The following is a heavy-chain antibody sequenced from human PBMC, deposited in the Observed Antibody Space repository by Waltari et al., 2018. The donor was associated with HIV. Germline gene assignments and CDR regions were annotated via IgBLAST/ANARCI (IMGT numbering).Heavy chain of an antibody. D-gene: IGHD5-18*01. CDR1: GFTFSSSG. CDR3: AKPAAMASYGMDV. V-gene: IGHV3-30*18. J-gene: IGHJ6*02. CDR2: ISYDGSNK. Sequence: QVQLVESGVGVVQPGRSLRLSCAASGFTFSSSGMHWVRQAPGKGLEWVAVISYDGSNKYYADSVKGRFTISRDNSKNTLYLQMNSLRAEDTAVYYCAKPAAMASYGMDVWGQGTTVTVSS.